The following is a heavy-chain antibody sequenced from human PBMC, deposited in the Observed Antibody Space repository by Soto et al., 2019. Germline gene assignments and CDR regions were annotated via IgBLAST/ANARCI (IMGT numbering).Heavy chain of an antibody. CDR2: IYPGDSDT. CDR3: ARAAGEYSSGRLFGY. Sequence: GESLKISCRGSAYSFNSYWIGWVRQMPGKGLEWMGIIYPGDSDTRYSPSFQGQVTISADKSISTAYLQWSSLKASDTAMYYCARAAGEYSSGRLFGYWGQGTLVTVSS. V-gene: IGHV5-51*01. D-gene: IGHD6-19*01. CDR1: AYSFNSYW. J-gene: IGHJ4*02.